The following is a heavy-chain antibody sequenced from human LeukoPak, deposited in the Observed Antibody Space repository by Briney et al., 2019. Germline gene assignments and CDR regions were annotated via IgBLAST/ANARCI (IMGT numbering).Heavy chain of an antibody. Sequence: PSETLSLTCTVSGGSISSYYWSWIRQPPGKGLEWIGEINHSGSTNYNPSLKSRVTISVDTSKNQFSLKLSSVTAADTAVYYCARSSGDYSDDYWGQGTLVTVSS. D-gene: IGHD4-11*01. V-gene: IGHV4-34*01. CDR1: GGSISSYY. CDR3: ARSSGDYSDDY. J-gene: IGHJ4*02. CDR2: INHSGST.